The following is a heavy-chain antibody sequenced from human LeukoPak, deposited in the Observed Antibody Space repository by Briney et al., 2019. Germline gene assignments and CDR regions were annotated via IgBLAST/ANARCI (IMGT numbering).Heavy chain of an antibody. Sequence: PSETLSLTCTVSGDSISSSIYYWGWIRQPPGKGLEWIGSIHYSGTTYYNPSLKSRVTISIDTSKNHLSLKLSSVTAADTALYFCARHKGGVVPAVFDYWGQGTLVTVSS. D-gene: IGHD2-2*01. CDR2: IHYSGTT. J-gene: IGHJ4*02. V-gene: IGHV4-39*01. CDR3: ARHKGGVVPAVFDY. CDR1: GDSISSSIYY.